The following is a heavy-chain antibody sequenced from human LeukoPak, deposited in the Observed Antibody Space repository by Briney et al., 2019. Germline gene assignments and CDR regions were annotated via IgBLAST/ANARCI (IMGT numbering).Heavy chain of an antibody. CDR2: ISYSGTT. Sequence: PSETLSLTCTVSGDSMSAYYWSWIRQPPGKGLEWIAFISYSGTTNYNPSLKSRVTISVDTSKDQFSLKLSSVTAADTAVYYCARGGASSRPFVYRGQGTLVTVSS. CDR3: ARGGASSRPFVY. V-gene: IGHV4-59*01. J-gene: IGHJ4*02. D-gene: IGHD2-2*01. CDR1: GDSMSAYY.